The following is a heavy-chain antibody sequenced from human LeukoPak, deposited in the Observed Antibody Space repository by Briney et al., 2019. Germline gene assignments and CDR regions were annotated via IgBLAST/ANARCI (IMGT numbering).Heavy chain of an antibody. CDR2: INHSGST. V-gene: IGHV4-34*01. CDR1: GGSFSGYY. D-gene: IGHD1-26*01. Sequence: KTSETLSLTCAVYGGSFSGYYWSWIRQPPGKGLEWIGEINHSGSTNYNPSLKSRVTISVDTSKNQFSLKLSSVTAADTAVYYCARPQTGSYSAFDYWGQGTLITVSS. J-gene: IGHJ4*02. CDR3: ARPQTGSYSAFDY.